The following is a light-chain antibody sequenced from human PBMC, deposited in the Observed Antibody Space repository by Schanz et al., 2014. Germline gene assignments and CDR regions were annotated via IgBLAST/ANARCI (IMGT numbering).Light chain of an antibody. CDR3: SSYRRTATVAV. CDR1: SSNIGGNF. CDR2: ANN. V-gene: IGLV1-47*02. Sequence: QSVLTQPPSASGTPGQRVIISCSGTSSNIGGNFVYWYQQVSGTAPKLLIHANNQRLSGVPDRFSGSKSGTSASLAITGLRSEDEADYYCSSYRRTATVAVFGTGTKVTVL. J-gene: IGLJ1*01.